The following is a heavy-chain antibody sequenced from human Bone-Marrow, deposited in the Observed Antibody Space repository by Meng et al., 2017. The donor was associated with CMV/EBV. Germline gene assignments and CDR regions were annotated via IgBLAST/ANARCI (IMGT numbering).Heavy chain of an antibody. CDR1: WFTVSNNY. Sequence: EVLLVESGGGFVHLGGSRRLSCAASWFTVSNNYLYWARPAPGKGLEWVLVIFDSGSTYYADSVKGRFTISRHNSQNTLYLQMNSLRPDDTAVYYCARDRPGFAGAPWWGQGTLVTVSS. CDR2: IFDSGST. V-gene: IGHV3-53*04. CDR3: ARDRPGFAGAPW. J-gene: IGHJ4*02. D-gene: IGHD1-26*01.